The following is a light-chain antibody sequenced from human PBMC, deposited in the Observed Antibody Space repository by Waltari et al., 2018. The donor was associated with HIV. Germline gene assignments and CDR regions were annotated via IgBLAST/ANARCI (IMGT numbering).Light chain of an antibody. Sequence: DIVMTKSPESLTMSPGERATINCKTSRSVVSCSNNQNYFAWYQHKVGQSPKLLIYWASTRAPGVPERFSGGGSGTDFTLTIRGLQADDEAVYYCQQYETVPFTFGPGTTV. V-gene: IGKV4-1*01. CDR1: RSVVSCSNNQNY. J-gene: IGKJ3*01. CDR3: QQYETVPFT. CDR2: WAS.